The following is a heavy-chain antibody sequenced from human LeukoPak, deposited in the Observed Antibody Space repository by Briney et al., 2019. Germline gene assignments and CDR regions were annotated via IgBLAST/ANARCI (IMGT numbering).Heavy chain of an antibody. D-gene: IGHD4-17*01. CDR1: GFTFSSYW. CDR2: ISTDESTT. CDR3: ARYGDHGLDV. J-gene: IGHJ6*01. V-gene: IGHV3-74*01. Sequence: PGGSLRLSCAASGFTFSSYWMHWVRQVLGKGLVWVSRISTDESTTIYADSVKGRFTISRDNAKNTLSLQMNKLRAEDTAVYYCARYGDHGLDVWGQGTTVTVSS.